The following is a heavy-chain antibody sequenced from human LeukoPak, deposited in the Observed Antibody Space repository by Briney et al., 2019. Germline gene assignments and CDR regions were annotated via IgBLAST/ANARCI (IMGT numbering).Heavy chain of an antibody. CDR1: GSTFSSYA. V-gene: IGHV3-23*01. Sequence: QPGGSLRLSCAASGSTFSSYAMSWVRQAPGKGLEWVSAISGSGGSTYYADSVKGRFTISRDNSKNTLYLQMNSLRAEDTAVYYCAKDRVVVVPAESYFDYWGQGTLVTVSS. CDR3: AKDRVVVVPAESYFDY. CDR2: ISGSGGST. D-gene: IGHD2-2*01. J-gene: IGHJ4*02.